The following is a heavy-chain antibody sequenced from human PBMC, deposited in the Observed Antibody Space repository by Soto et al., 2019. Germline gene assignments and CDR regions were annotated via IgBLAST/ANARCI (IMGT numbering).Heavy chain of an antibody. Sequence: GESLKISCKGSGYSFTSYSISWVRQMPGKGLEWMGRIDPSDSYTNYSPSFQGHVTISADKSISTAYLQWSSLKASDTAMYYCASNYGGSPSYYYYYGMDVWGQGTTVTVSS. CDR3: ASNYGGSPSYYYYYGMDV. CDR2: IDPSDSYT. D-gene: IGHD4-17*01. CDR1: GYSFTSYS. J-gene: IGHJ6*02. V-gene: IGHV5-10-1*01.